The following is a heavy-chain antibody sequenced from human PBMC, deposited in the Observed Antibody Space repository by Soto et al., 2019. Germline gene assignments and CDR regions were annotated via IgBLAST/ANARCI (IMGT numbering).Heavy chain of an antibody. J-gene: IGHJ5*02. CDR2: ISHDGINK. D-gene: IGHD6-19*01. V-gene: IGHV3-30-3*01. CDR3: AREMYSSDYFVRGFDP. Sequence: QVRLVESGGGVVQPGRSLRLSCTASGFSFSSYAMYWFRQPPGKGLEWVAVISHDGINKHYADSVKGRVTVSRDNSNHSLDLQLNSRRGEDTAVYSWAREMYSSDYFVRGFDPWGQGTLVPVSS. CDR1: GFSFSSYA.